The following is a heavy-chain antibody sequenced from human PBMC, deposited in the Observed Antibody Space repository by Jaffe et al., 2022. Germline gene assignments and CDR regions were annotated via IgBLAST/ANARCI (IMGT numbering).Heavy chain of an antibody. CDR1: GYTVTANY. CDR2: INPDSGAT. D-gene: IGHD6-19*01. V-gene: IGHV1-2*06. CDR3: AREGSGPVFGWYYFDY. J-gene: IGHJ4*02. Sequence: QVQLVQSGAEVKKPGASVKVSCKASGYTVTANYIDWVRQAPGQGLEWMGRINPDSGATNYAQKFQGRVTMTRDTSISAVYMELSSLESDDTAVYYCAREGSGPVFGWYYFDYWGQGTLVTVSS.